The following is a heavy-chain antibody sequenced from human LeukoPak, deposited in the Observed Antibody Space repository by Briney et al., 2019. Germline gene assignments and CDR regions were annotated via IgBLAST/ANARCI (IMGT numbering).Heavy chain of an antibody. V-gene: IGHV3-7*01. CDR3: ARGVWAPFDS. J-gene: IGHJ4*02. Sequence: GGSLRLSCAASGFSLSNYWMNWVRQAPGKGLEWVANIKQDGSEKNYVDSVKGRFSISRDNAKNSLILQMNSLRDEDTAVYYCARGVWAPFDSWGQGTRVSVAS. CDR1: GFSLSNYW. D-gene: IGHD7-27*01. CDR2: IKQDGSEK.